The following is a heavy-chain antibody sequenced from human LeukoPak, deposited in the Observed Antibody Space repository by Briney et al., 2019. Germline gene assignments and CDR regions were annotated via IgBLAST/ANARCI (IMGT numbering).Heavy chain of an antibody. CDR1: GGTFSSYA. Sequence: GASVKVSCKASGGTFSSYAISWVRQAPGQGLEWMGGIIPIFGTANYAQKFQGRVTITADESTSTAYMELSSLRSEDTAVYYCARDGSAIVVVTAIVYYYGMDVWGQGTTVTVSS. CDR2: IIPIFGTA. CDR3: ARDGSAIVVVTAIVYYYGMDV. J-gene: IGHJ6*02. V-gene: IGHV1-69*13. D-gene: IGHD2-21*02.